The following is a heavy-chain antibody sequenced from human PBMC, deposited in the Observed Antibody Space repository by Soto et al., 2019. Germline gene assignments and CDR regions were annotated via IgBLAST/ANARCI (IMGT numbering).Heavy chain of an antibody. D-gene: IGHD6-6*01. CDR1: GYSFTSYW. Sequence: WASLKISCKGSGYSFTSYWISWVLQMPGKGLEWMGRIDPSDSYTNYSPSFQGHVTISADKPISTAYLQWSSLKASDTAMYYCARHRGIAARPKSNYYGMDVWGQGTTVTVSS. CDR2: IDPSDSYT. J-gene: IGHJ6*02. V-gene: IGHV5-10-1*01. CDR3: ARHRGIAARPKSNYYGMDV.